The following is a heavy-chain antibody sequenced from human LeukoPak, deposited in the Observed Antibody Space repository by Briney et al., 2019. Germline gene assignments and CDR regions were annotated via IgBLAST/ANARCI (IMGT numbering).Heavy chain of an antibody. CDR1: GFTFSSYA. D-gene: IGHD6-19*01. CDR2: ISGSGGST. CDR3: AKYREGIAVAGPDY. Sequence: PGGSLRLSYAASGFTFSSYAMSWVRQAPGKGLEWVSAISGSGGSTYYADSVKGRFTISRDNSKNTLYLQMNSLRAEDTAVYYCAKYREGIAVAGPDYWGQGTLATVSS. J-gene: IGHJ4*02. V-gene: IGHV3-23*01.